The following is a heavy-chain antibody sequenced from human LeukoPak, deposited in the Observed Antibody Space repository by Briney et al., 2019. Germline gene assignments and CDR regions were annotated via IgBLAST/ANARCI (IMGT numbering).Heavy chain of an antibody. J-gene: IGHJ4*02. D-gene: IGHD4-23*01. CDR3: ASGDYGGSFDY. Sequence: WGSLRLSCVASGITFRNYWMSWVRQAPGKGLEWVANINQNSSEKYYVDSVKGRFTISRDNAKNSLYLQMNSLRAEDTAVYYCASGDYGGSFDYWGQGTLVTVSS. CDR2: INQNSSEK. V-gene: IGHV3-7*01. CDR1: GITFRNYW.